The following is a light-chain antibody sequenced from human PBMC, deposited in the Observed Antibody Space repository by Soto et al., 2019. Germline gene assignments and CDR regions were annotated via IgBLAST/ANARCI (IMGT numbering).Light chain of an antibody. Sequence: QPXLTQSXXASAXXXXXVXLXXTLSSGHSSYAIAWHQQQPEKGPRYLMKLNSDGSHSKGDGIPDRFSGSSSGAERYLTISSLQSEDEADYYCQTWGTGIPWVFGGGTKLTVL. CDR1: SGHSSYA. V-gene: IGLV4-69*01. CDR2: LNSDGSH. CDR3: QTWGTGIPWV. J-gene: IGLJ3*02.